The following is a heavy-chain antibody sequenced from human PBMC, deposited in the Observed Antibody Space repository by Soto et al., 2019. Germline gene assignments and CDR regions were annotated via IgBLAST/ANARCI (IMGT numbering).Heavy chain of an antibody. CDR2: IIPIFGTA. J-gene: IGHJ5*02. CDR3: ARDRYGGKFWFDP. CDR1: GGTFSSYA. Sequence: ASVKVSCKASGGTFSSYAISWVRQAPGQGLEWMGGIIPIFGTANYAQKFQGRVTITADESTSTAYMELSSLRSEDTAVYYCARDRYGGKFWFDPWGQGTLVTVSS. D-gene: IGHD4-17*01. V-gene: IGHV1-69*13.